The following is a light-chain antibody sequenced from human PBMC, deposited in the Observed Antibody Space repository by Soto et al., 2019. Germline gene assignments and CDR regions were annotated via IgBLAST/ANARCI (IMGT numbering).Light chain of an antibody. J-gene: IGKJ1*01. Sequence: EIVLTQSPGTLSLSPGERATLSCRASQSVSNNYLAWYQQKPGQAPRLLIYGASNRATGIPDRFSGSGSGTDFTLTISRLEPEDFAVYYCQQYNDWLRTFGQGTKVDIK. V-gene: IGKV3-20*01. CDR3: QQYNDWLRT. CDR1: QSVSNNY. CDR2: GAS.